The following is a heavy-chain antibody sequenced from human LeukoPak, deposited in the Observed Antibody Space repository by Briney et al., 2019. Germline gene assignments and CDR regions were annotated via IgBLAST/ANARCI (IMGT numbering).Heavy chain of an antibody. CDR1: GFTFSSYA. CDR2: ISGSGSST. J-gene: IGHJ3*02. Sequence: GGSLRLSCAASGFTFSSYAMSWVRQAPGKGLEWVSTISGSGSSTFYADSVKGRFTISRDNSKNTLYLQMTSLRAEDTALYYCAKHYYGSGNYRAFDIWGQGTMVTVSA. V-gene: IGHV3-23*01. D-gene: IGHD3-10*01. CDR3: AKHYYGSGNYRAFDI.